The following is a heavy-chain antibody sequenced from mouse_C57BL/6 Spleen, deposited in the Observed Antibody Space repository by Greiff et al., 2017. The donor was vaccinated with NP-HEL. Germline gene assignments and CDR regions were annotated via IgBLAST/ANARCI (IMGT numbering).Heavy chain of an antibody. CDR1: GYTFTSYW. J-gene: IGHJ2*01. CDR3: ARRVYYYGSSSYFDY. V-gene: IGHV1-53*01. Sequence: QVHVKQPGTELVKPGASVKLSCKASGYTFTSYWMHWVKQRPGQGLEWIGNINPSNGGTNYNEKFKSKATLTVDKSSSTAYMQLSSLTSEDSAVYYCARRVYYYGSSSYFDYWGQGTTLTVSS. D-gene: IGHD1-1*01. CDR2: INPSNGGT.